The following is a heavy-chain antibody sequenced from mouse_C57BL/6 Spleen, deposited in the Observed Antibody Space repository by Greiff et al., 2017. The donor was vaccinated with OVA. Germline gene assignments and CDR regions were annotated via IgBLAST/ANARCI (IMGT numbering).Heavy chain of an antibody. CDR1: GYTFTSYW. D-gene: IGHD1-1*01. V-gene: IGHV1-55*01. CDR3: ARLDYYGSSYEDY. CDR2: IYPGSGST. J-gene: IGHJ2*01. Sequence: QVHVKQPGAELVKPGASVKMSCKASGYTFTSYWITWVKQRPGQGLEWIGDIYPGSGSTNYNEKFKSKATLTVDTSSSTAYMQLSSLTSEDSAVYYCARLDYYGSSYEDYWGQGTTLTVSS.